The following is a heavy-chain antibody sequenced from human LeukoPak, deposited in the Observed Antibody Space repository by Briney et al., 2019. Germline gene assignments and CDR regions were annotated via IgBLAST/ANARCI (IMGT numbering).Heavy chain of an antibody. CDR1: GFTFSTYW. V-gene: IGHV3-21*01. CDR3: ARNWVYYDFWSAPDDAFDI. J-gene: IGHJ3*02. D-gene: IGHD3-3*01. Sequence: GGSLRLSCAASGFTFSTYWMHWVRQAPGKGLVWVSSISSSSSYIYYADSVKGRFTISRDNAKNSLYLQMNSLRAEDTAVYYCARNWVYYDFWSAPDDAFDIWGQGTMVTVSS. CDR2: ISSSSSYI.